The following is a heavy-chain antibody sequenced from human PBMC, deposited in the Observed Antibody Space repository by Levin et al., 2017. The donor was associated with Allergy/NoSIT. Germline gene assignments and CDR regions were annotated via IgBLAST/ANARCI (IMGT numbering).Heavy chain of an antibody. CDR1: GGSFSPSSHY. J-gene: IGHJ4*02. D-gene: IGHD3-3*01. CDR2: IYHGGTT. V-gene: IGHV4-39*01. Sequence: KPGGSLRLSCTVSGGSFSPSSHYWGWIRQPPGKGLEWIGSIYHGGTTHYNTSLKSRVTISVDTSKNQISLKMTSVTAADTAMYYCARSSLLRLLEPIRFDLWGQGTLVTVSS. CDR3: ARSSLLRLLEPIRFDL.